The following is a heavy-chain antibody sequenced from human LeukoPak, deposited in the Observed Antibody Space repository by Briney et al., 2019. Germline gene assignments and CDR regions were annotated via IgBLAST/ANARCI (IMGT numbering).Heavy chain of an antibody. Sequence: GRSLRLSCAASGFTFSSYAMHWVRQAPGKGLEWVAVISYDGPNKYYADSVKGRFTISRDNSKNTLYLQMNSLRAEDTAVYYCAKDFTRGTRFGKIPHYFDYWGRGTLVTVSS. CDR1: GFTFSSYA. V-gene: IGHV3-30*04. CDR2: ISYDGPNK. CDR3: AKDFTRGTRFGKIPHYFDY. D-gene: IGHD3-10*01. J-gene: IGHJ4*02.